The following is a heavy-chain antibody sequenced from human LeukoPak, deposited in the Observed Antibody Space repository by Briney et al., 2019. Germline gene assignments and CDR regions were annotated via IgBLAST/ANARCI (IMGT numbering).Heavy chain of an antibody. CDR3: ARVGSGSYGSAEYFQH. CDR1: GFTVSSNY. CDR2: IYSGGST. J-gene: IGHJ1*01. D-gene: IGHD1-26*01. Sequence: GGSLRLSCAASGFTVSSNYMSWVRQAPGKGLEWVSVIYSGGSTYYADSVKGRFTISRDNSKNTLHLQMNSLRSEDTAVYYCARVGSGSYGSAEYFQHWGQGTLVTVSS. V-gene: IGHV3-53*05.